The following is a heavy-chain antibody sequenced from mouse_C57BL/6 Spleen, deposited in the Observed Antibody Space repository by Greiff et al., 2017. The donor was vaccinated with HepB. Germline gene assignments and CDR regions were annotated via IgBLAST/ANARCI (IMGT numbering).Heavy chain of an antibody. J-gene: IGHJ2*01. Sequence: QVQLQQSGPELVKPGASVKISCKASGYAFSSSWMNWVKQRPGKGLEWIGRIYPGDGDTNYNGKFTGKATLTADKSSSTAYMQLSSLTSEDSAVYFCYGSSLDYWGQGTTLTVSS. CDR1: GYAFSSSW. CDR2: IYPGDGDT. CDR3: YGSSLDY. V-gene: IGHV1-82*01. D-gene: IGHD1-1*01.